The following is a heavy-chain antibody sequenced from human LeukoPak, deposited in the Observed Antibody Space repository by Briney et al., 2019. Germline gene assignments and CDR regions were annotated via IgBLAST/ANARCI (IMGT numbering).Heavy chain of an antibody. J-gene: IGHJ3*02. CDR3: ARARSGAFDI. CDR2: IYYSGST. V-gene: IGHV4-59*01. Sequence: SETLSLTCTVAGGSISSYYWSWIRQPPGKGLEWIGHIYYSGSTNYNPSLKSRVTISVDTSKNQFSLKLSSVTAADTAVYYCARARSGAFDIWGQGTMVTVSS. CDR1: GGSISSYY.